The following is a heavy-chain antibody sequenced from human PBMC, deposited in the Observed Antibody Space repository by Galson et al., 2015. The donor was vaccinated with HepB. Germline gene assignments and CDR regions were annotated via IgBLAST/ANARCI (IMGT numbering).Heavy chain of an antibody. Sequence: SLRLSCAASGFTFSSYWMSWVRQAPGKGLEWVANIKQDGSEKYYVDSVKGRFTISRDNAKNSLYLQMNSLRAEDTAVYYCARGKGTVTAATSYGMDVWGQGTTVTVSS. V-gene: IGHV3-7*03. CDR2: IKQDGSEK. D-gene: IGHD4-17*01. J-gene: IGHJ6*02. CDR1: GFTFSSYW. CDR3: ARGKGTVTAATSYGMDV.